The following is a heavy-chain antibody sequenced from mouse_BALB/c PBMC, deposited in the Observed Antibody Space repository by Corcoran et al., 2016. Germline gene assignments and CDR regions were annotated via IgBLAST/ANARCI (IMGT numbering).Heavy chain of an antibody. V-gene: IGHV8-12*01. D-gene: IGHD1-1*01. CDR2: IYWDDDK. CDR1: GFSLSTSGMG. CDR3: VNYCGSAWFAY. Sequence: QVTLRESGPGILQPSQTLSLTCSFSGFSLSTSGMGVSWIRQPSGKGLEWLAHIYWDDDKRYNPSLKSRLTISKDTSRNQVFLKITSVDTADAATYYCVNYCGSAWFAYGGQGTLVTVSA. J-gene: IGHJ3*01.